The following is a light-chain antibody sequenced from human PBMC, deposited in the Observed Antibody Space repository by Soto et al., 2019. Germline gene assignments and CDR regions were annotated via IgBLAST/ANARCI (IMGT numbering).Light chain of an antibody. V-gene: IGKV1-5*01. CDR1: QSISSW. CDR3: QQYNSYLT. CDR2: DAS. Sequence: DIQMTQSPSTLSASIGDRVNITCRASQSISSWLAWYQQKPGKAPKLLIYDASSLESGVPSRFSGSGSGTEFTLTISSLQPDDFATYYCQQYNSYLTFGQGTKVDIK. J-gene: IGKJ1*01.